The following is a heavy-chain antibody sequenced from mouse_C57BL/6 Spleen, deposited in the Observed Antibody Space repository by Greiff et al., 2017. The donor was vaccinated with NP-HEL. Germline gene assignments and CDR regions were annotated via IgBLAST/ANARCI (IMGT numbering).Heavy chain of an antibody. CDR1: GYAFSSSW. CDR2: IYPGDGDT. CDR3: ARFYGSHYYAMDY. V-gene: IGHV1-82*01. J-gene: IGHJ4*01. Sequence: QVQLQQSGPELVKPGASVKISCKASGYAFSSSWMNWVKQRPGKGLEWIGRIYPGDGDTNYNGKFKGKATLTADKSSSTAYMQLSSLTSEDSAVYFCARFYGSHYYAMDYWGQGTSVTVSS. D-gene: IGHD1-1*01.